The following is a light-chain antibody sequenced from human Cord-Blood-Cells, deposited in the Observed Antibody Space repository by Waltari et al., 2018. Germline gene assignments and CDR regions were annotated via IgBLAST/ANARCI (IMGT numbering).Light chain of an antibody. Sequence: EIVMTQSTATLSVSPGARATLSCRASQSVSSNLAWYQQKPGQAPRLLIYGASTRATGIPARFSGSGSGTEFTLTISSLQSEDFAVYYCQQYNNWPYTFGQGTKLEIK. CDR3: QQYNNWPYT. CDR1: QSVSSN. V-gene: IGKV3-15*01. CDR2: GAS. J-gene: IGKJ2*01.